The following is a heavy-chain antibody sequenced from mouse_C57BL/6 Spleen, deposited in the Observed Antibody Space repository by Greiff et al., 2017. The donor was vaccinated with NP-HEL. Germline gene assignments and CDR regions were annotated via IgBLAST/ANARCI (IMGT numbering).Heavy chain of an antibody. J-gene: IGHJ1*03. Sequence: QVQLQQPGAELVKPGASVKLSCKASGYTFTSYWMHWVKQRPGQGLEWIGMIHPNSGSTNYNEKFKSKATLTVDKSSSTAYMQLSSLTSEDSAVYYCARSDDYGWYFDVWGTGTTVTVSS. CDR3: ARSDDYGWYFDV. CDR2: IHPNSGST. CDR1: GYTFTSYW. D-gene: IGHD2-4*01. V-gene: IGHV1-64*01.